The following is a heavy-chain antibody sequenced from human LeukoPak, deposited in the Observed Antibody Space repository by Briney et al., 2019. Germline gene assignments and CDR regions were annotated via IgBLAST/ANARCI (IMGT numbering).Heavy chain of an antibody. CDR3: ATFTTVSTGDY. V-gene: IGHV1-46*01. Sequence: ASVKVSCKACGYRFARYYMHWVRQAPGQGLEWMGIINPGDGGTTYAQKFEGRLTLTRDTSTSTVYMELSSLRSEDTAIYYCATFTTVSTGDYWGQGSLVAVSS. J-gene: IGHJ4*02. CDR1: GYRFARYY. D-gene: IGHD5/OR15-5a*01. CDR2: INPGDGGT.